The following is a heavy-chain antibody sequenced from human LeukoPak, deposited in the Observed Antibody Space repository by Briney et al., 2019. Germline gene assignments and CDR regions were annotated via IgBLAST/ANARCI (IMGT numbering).Heavy chain of an antibody. CDR1: GFTFSRHA. CDR3: AQTLDY. V-gene: IGHV3-23*01. CDR2: ISGTGGNT. J-gene: IGHJ4*02. Sequence: AGGSLRLSCAASGFTFSRHAMSWVSQAPGKGLEWVSVISGTGGNTYYADSVKGRFTISRDNSKNTLYLQMNSLRAEDTAVYFCAQTLDYWGQGILVTVSS.